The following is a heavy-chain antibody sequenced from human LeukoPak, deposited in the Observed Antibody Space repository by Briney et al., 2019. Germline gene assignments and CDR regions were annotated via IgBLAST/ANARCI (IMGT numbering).Heavy chain of an antibody. Sequence: GASVKVSCKASVYTFTGYYMHWVRQAPGQGLEWMGWINPNSGGTNYAQKFQGRVTMTRDTSISTAYMELSGLRSDDTAVYYCARASILFYFDYWGQGTLVTVSS. D-gene: IGHD2/OR15-2a*01. CDR1: VYTFTGYY. CDR2: INPNSGGT. CDR3: ARASILFYFDY. V-gene: IGHV1-2*02. J-gene: IGHJ4*02.